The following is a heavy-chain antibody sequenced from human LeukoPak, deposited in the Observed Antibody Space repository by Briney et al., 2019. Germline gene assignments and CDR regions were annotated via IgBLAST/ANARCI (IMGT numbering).Heavy chain of an antibody. J-gene: IGHJ5*02. CDR3: ARQGGYSSDWFDP. CDR1: GGSISSYY. V-gene: IGHV4-59*01. CDR2: IYYSGST. Sequence: PSETLSLTCTVSGGSISSYYWSWIRQPPGKGLEWIGYIYYSGSTNYNPSLKSRVTISVDTSKNQFSLKLSSVIAPDTAVYYCARQGGYSSDWFDPWGQGTLVTVSS. D-gene: IGHD3-22*01.